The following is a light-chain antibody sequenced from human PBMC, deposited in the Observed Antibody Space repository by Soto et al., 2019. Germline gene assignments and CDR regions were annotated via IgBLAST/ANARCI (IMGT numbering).Light chain of an antibody. J-gene: IGKJ1*01. Sequence: DIVMTQSPLSLSFTPGEPASISCRSSQSLLHSNGNHYLVWYFQKPGQSPQLVICLASIRASGVPDTFSGSRCCTDFTLKISRVEAEDVGVYYCMRARHTPRTVGQGTKVEIK. CDR1: QSLLHSNGNHY. V-gene: IGKV2-28*01. CDR2: LAS. CDR3: MRARHTPRT.